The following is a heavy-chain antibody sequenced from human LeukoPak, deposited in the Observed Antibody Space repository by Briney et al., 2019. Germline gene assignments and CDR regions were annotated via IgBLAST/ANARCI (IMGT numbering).Heavy chain of an antibody. Sequence: QPGGSLRLSCAASGFTFSSYWMSWVRQAPGKGLEWVSVIYSGGGTYYADSVKGRFTISRDNFKNTLYLQMNSLRAEDTAVYYCAKGGYYDSSGYAHWGQGTLVTVSS. CDR3: AKGGYYDSSGYAH. CDR2: IYSGGGT. V-gene: IGHV3-53*01. J-gene: IGHJ1*01. D-gene: IGHD3-22*01. CDR1: GFTFSSYW.